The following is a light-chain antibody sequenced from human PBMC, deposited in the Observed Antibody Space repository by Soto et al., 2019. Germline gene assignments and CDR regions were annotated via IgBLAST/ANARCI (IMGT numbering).Light chain of an antibody. J-gene: IGKJ5*01. CDR3: QQTYSTLSIT. Sequence: DIQMTQSPSSLSASVGDRVTITCRASENIARHLNWYQQKPGQAPKLLIYAASSLQNGVPSRFRGSGSGTDFTLTISNLQPEDFATYYCQQTYSTLSITFGQGTRLEIK. CDR2: AAS. V-gene: IGKV1-39*01. CDR1: ENIARH.